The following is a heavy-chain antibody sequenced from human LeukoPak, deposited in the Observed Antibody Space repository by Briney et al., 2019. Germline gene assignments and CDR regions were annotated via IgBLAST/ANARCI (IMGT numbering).Heavy chain of an antibody. CDR1: GFTFSSYA. CDR3: AREGREYSSGWYSPGPFDP. V-gene: IGHV3-30-3*01. CDR2: ISYDGSNK. J-gene: IGHJ5*02. Sequence: GGSLRLSCAASGFTFSSYAMSWVRQAPGKGLEWVAVISYDGSNKYYADSMKGRFTISRDNSKNTLYLQMNSLRAEDTAVYNCAREGREYSSGWYSPGPFDPWGQGTLVTVSS. D-gene: IGHD6-19*01.